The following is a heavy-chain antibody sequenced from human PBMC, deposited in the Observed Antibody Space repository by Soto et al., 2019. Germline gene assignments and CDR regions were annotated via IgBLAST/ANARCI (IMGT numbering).Heavy chain of an antibody. CDR1: GFTFSTYP. J-gene: IGHJ6*02. V-gene: IGHV3-23*01. D-gene: IGHD5-12*01. CDR3: VKLPMLTASYYYLDMDV. CDR2: ISGSGIST. Sequence: PGGSLRLSCAASGFTFSTYPMNWVRQAPGKGLEWVSGISGSGISTFYAHTVKGRYTISRDNSKNTVFLQIHSLRADDTATYYCVKLPMLTASYYYLDMDVWGQGTTVTVSS.